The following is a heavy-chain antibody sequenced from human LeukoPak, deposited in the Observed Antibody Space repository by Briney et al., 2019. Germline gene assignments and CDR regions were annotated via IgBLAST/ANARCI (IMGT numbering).Heavy chain of an antibody. J-gene: IGHJ4*02. V-gene: IGHV4-4*07. CDR2: IYTSGTT. D-gene: IGHD2-21*02. CDR1: GGSISRYY. Sequence: SETLSLTCTVSGGSISRYYWNWIRQPAGKGLEWIGRIYTSGTTNYNPSLKSRVPMSVDTSKNQFSLKLSSVTAADTAVYYCARGGAYCGGDCYLDYWGQGTLVTVSS. CDR3: ARGGAYCGGDCYLDY.